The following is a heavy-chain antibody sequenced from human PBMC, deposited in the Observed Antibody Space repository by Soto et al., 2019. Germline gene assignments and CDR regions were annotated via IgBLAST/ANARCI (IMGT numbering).Heavy chain of an antibody. J-gene: IGHJ4*02. V-gene: IGHV3-23*01. CDR1: GFTFSNYG. Sequence: EVQVLESGGGLVQPGGSLRLSCAASGFTFSNYGMSWVRQAPGKGLEWVSSISGSGGRTYYADSVKGRFTISRDNSKNALDLQAGSLRAEDTALYYCAKSDCSGGSCYFPFDCWGQGTLVTVSS. CDR2: ISGSGGRT. D-gene: IGHD2-15*01. CDR3: AKSDCSGGSCYFPFDC.